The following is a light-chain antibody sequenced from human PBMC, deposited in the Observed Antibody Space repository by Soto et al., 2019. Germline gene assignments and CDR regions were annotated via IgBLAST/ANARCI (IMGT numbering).Light chain of an antibody. CDR2: EVS. CDR1: HSDVGGYDR. Sequence: QSALTQPASVSASPGQSITISCTGTHSDVGGYDRVSWSQQHPGKPPKLIIFEVSYRPSGVSNRFSGSKSGNTASLTISGLQPEDEADYYCTSFTSTNTWVFGGGTKLNVL. CDR3: TSFTSTNTWV. J-gene: IGLJ3*02. V-gene: IGLV2-14*01.